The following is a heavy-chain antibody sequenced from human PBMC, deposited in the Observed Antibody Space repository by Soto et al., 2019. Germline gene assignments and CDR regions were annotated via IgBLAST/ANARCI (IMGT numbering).Heavy chain of an antibody. Sequence: SETLSLTCTVSGGSISSYYWSWIRQPAGKGLEWIGHIYTSGSTNYNPSLKSRVTMSVDTSKNQFSLKLSSVTAADTAVYYCAREATMVRGVIIPLYYYYGMDVWGQGTTVTVSS. CDR2: IYTSGST. CDR3: AREATMVRGVIIPLYYYYGMDV. J-gene: IGHJ6*02. D-gene: IGHD3-10*01. CDR1: GGSISSYY. V-gene: IGHV4-4*07.